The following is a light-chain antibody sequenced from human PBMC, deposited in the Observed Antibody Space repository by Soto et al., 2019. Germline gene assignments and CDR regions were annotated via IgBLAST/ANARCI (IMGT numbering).Light chain of an antibody. Sequence: DIQMTQSPSSVSASVGDRVTITCRASQGLSSYLAWYQQKPGKAPKLLIYAASNLQSGVPSRFSGSGYGTDFALTISSLQPEDFATYFCLSGHSRPFGGGTKVEIK. CDR1: QGLSSY. CDR2: AAS. J-gene: IGKJ4*01. CDR3: LSGHSRP. V-gene: IGKV1-12*02.